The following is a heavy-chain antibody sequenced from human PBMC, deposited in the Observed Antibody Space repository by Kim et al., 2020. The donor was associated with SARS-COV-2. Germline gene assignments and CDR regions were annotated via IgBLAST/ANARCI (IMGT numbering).Heavy chain of an antibody. Sequence: YDGRTTSHPSLKSRVTISVDRSNNQFSLKLTSVTAADTALYFCARDTALNYWGQGTLVTVSS. D-gene: IGHD5-18*01. J-gene: IGHJ4*02. V-gene: IGHV4-59*12. CDR2: YDGRT. CDR3: ARDTALNY.